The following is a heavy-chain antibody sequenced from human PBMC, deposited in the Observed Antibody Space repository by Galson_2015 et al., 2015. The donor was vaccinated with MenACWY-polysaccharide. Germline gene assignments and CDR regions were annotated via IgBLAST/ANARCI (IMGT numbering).Heavy chain of an antibody. CDR2: IKSNIDGGTT. J-gene: IGHJ4*02. CDR3: IFAAAGPKY. Sequence: SLRLSCAASGFTFSNAWITWVRQAPGKGPEWVGRIKSNIDGGTTDYAVFVKGRFTISRDDSKNTLYLEMNSLTIEDTAVYYCIFAAAGPKYWGQGTLVTVSS. V-gene: IGHV3-15*01. D-gene: IGHD6-13*01. CDR1: GFTFSNAW.